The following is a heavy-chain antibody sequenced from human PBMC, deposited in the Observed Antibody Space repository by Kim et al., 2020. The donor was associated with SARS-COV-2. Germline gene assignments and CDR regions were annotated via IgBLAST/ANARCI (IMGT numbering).Heavy chain of an antibody. Sequence: SETLSLTCTVSGGSISSYYWSWIRQPPGKGLEWIGYIYYSGSTNYNPSLKSRVTISVDTSKNQFSLKLSSVTAADTAVYYCARGSKWANWFDPWGQGTLVTVSS. CDR2: IYYSGST. D-gene: IGHD2-8*01. J-gene: IGHJ5*02. CDR1: GGSISSYY. CDR3: ARGSKWANWFDP. V-gene: IGHV4-59*01.